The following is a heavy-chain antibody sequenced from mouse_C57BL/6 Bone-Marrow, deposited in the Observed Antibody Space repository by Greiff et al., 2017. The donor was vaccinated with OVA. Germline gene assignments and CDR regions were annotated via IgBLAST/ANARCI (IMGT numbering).Heavy chain of an antibody. J-gene: IGHJ3*01. CDR2: IYPGSGST. V-gene: IGHV1-55*01. CDR1: GYTFTSYW. CDR3: ASEGPTDYEIAY. Sequence: QVQLQQPGAELVKPGASVKMSCKASGYTFTSYWITWVKQRPGQGLEWIGDIYPGSGSTNYNEKFKSKATMTVDTSSSTAYMQLSSLTSEDSAVYYCASEGPTDYEIAYWGQGTLVTVSA. D-gene: IGHD2-4*01.